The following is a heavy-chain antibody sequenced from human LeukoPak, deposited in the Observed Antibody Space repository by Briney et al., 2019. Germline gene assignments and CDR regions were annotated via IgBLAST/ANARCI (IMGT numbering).Heavy chain of an antibody. CDR2: IYHSGST. CDR3: ARDREVAAAGIDY. V-gene: IGHV4-4*02. D-gene: IGHD6-13*01. Sequence: SGTLSLTCAVSGGSISSSNWWSWVRQPPGKGLEWIGEIYHSGSTNYNPSLKSRVTISVDKSKNQFSLKLSSVTAADTAVYYCARDREVAAAGIDYWGQGTLVTVSS. J-gene: IGHJ4*02. CDR1: GGSISSSNW.